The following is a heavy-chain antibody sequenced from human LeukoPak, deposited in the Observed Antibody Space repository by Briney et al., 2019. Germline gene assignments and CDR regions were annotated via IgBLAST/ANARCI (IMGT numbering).Heavy chain of an antibody. Sequence: GASVKVSCKASGYTFTGYYMHWVRQAPGQGLEWMGWINPNSGGTNYAQKFQGRVTMTRDTSISTAYMELSRLRSDDTAVYYCARGGVLEWLLSHFDYWGQGTLVTVSS. J-gene: IGHJ4*02. CDR1: GYTFTGYY. CDR3: ARGGVLEWLLSHFDY. D-gene: IGHD3-3*01. V-gene: IGHV1-2*02. CDR2: INPNSGGT.